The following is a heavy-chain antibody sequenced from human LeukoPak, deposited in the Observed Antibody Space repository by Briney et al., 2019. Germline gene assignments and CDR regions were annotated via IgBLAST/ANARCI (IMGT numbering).Heavy chain of an antibody. V-gene: IGHV3-30*18. Sequence: PGGSLRLSYAASGFTFSNYGMHWVRQAPGKGLEWVAVIANDGRDKHYADSVKGRFTISRDNSKNTVYLQMNSLRAEDTAVYSCAKDLNVAAAGYYFDYWGQGTLVTGSS. D-gene: IGHD6-13*01. CDR3: AKDLNVAAAGYYFDY. J-gene: IGHJ4*02. CDR1: GFTFSNYG. CDR2: IANDGRDK.